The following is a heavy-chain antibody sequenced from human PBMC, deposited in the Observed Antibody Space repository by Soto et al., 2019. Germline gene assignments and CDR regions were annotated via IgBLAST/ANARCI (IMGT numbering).Heavy chain of an antibody. CDR1: GYPVTAYY. J-gene: IGHJ3*02. Sequence: QLHLVQSGAVVKKPGASVTVSCSASGYPVTAYYMHWVRQAPGRGLEWMGGINPATGAAKYTQTFQGRVTMTRDTATSTGFMELGGLTSEDTAVFYRARGGGVGVAGSAAFDMWGQGTLVTVSS. CDR3: ARGGGVGVAGSAAFDM. D-gene: IGHD3-3*01. CDR2: INPATGAA. V-gene: IGHV1-2*02.